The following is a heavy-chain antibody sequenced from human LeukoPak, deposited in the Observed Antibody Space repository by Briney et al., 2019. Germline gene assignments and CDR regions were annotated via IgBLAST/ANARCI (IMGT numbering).Heavy chain of an antibody. J-gene: IGHJ4*02. CDR1: GFTFSSYS. Sequence: PGGSLRLSCAASGFTFSSYSMSWVRQAPGKGLEWVSSISSSSSYIYYADSVKGRFTISRDNAKNSLYLQMNSLRAEDTAVYYCARDSGYSYGYAFDYWGQGTLVTVSS. D-gene: IGHD5-18*01. CDR3: ARDSGYSYGYAFDY. CDR2: ISSSSSYI. V-gene: IGHV3-21*01.